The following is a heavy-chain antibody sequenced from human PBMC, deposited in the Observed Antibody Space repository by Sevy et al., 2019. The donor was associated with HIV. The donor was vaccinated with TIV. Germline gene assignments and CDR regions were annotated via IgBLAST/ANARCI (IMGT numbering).Heavy chain of an antibody. Sequence: ASVKVSCKASGYTYTDYFMHWVRRAPGQGLEWMAWINPNSGDTKYAQKFQGRVTVTRDTSIRTAYMELSRLRVDDTAVYYCASPGGYRYGSLLDNWGQGTLVTVS. J-gene: IGHJ4*02. CDR2: INPNSGDT. CDR3: ASPGGYRYGSLLDN. CDR1: GYTYTDYF. V-gene: IGHV1-2*02. D-gene: IGHD5-18*01.